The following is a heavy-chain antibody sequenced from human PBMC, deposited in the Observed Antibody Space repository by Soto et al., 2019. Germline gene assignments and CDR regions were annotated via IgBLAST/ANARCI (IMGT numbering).Heavy chain of an antibody. D-gene: IGHD3-9*01. Sequence: PGGSLGLACAASGVTVSSYAMRWVRQAPGKELEWVSAISGSGGSTYYADSVKGRFTISRDNSKNTLYLQMNSLRAEDTAVYYSARIHLRYDAFDIWVQGSLVPVSS. V-gene: IGHV3-23*01. CDR1: GVTVSSYA. CDR3: ARIHLRYDAFDI. J-gene: IGHJ3*02. CDR2: ISGSGGST.